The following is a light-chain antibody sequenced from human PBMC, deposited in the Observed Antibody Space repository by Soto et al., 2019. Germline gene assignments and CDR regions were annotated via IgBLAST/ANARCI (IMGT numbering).Light chain of an antibody. V-gene: IGKV3-20*01. CDR3: QQYGSSLWT. J-gene: IGKJ1*01. Sequence: IVFTHSPATLSLSPGKRATLSCRASQSISSNLAWYQQKPGQAPRLLIYDASRRVTGIPARFSGSGSGTDFTLTISRLEPEDFAVYYCQQYGSSLWTFGQGTKVDIK. CDR1: QSISSN. CDR2: DAS.